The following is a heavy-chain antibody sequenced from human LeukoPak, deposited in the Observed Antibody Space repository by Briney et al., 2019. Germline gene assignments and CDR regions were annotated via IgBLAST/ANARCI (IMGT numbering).Heavy chain of an antibody. CDR1: GFTYSSYA. Sequence: GGSLRLSCAASGFTYSSYAMSWVRQAPGKGLEWVSAISGSGGSTYYADSVKGRFTISRDNSKNTLYLQMNSLRAEDTAVYYCAKAHDYVWWSYRYSTFDYWGQGTLVTVSS. CDR2: ISGSGGST. V-gene: IGHV3-23*01. CDR3: AKAHDYVWWSYRYSTFDY. D-gene: IGHD3-16*02. J-gene: IGHJ4*02.